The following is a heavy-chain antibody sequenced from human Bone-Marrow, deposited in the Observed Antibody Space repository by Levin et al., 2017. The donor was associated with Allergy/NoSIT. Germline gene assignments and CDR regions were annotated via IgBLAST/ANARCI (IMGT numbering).Heavy chain of an antibody. V-gene: IGHV3-64D*06. J-gene: IGHJ4*02. Sequence: EASVKVSCSGSGFTFSSFAMHWVRQAPGKGLEFVSAISGDGETTYYADSVRGRFTISRDNSKNTLYLQMSSLRAEDTAVYYCVKRYCGSNGCYNYDCWGQGTLVTVSS. D-gene: IGHD2-2*01. CDR1: GFTFSSFA. CDR2: ISGDGETT. CDR3: VKRYCGSNGCYNYDC.